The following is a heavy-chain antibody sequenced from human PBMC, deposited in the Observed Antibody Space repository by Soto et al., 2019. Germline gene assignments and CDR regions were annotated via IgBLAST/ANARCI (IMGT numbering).Heavy chain of an antibody. Sequence: SQTLSLTCAISGDNVSSNVAAWSWLRQSPSRGLEWLGRTYYRSKWFNDYAVSVKGRITINPDTSRNQISLQLNSVTPDDTAVYYWARDWGYCSGTGCQLNYYYGMDVWGQGTTVTVSS. CDR2: TYYRSKWFN. V-gene: IGHV6-1*01. CDR3: ARDWGYCSGTGCQLNYYYGMDV. D-gene: IGHD3-10*02. J-gene: IGHJ6*02. CDR1: GDNVSSNVAA.